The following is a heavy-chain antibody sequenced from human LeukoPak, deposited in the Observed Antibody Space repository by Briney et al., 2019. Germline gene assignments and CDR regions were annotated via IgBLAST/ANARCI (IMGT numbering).Heavy chain of an antibody. J-gene: IGHJ4*02. V-gene: IGHV3-30*04. D-gene: IGHD3-10*01. CDR1: GFTLNTFA. CDR3: ASLWFGGENDY. Sequence: GGSLRLSCAASGFTLNTFAMHWVRQAPGKGLEWVASISYDGNNKNYADSVKGRFIISRDISKNTLYLQMNSLRVDDTALYFCASLWFGGENDYWGQGTRVSVSS. CDR2: ISYDGNNK.